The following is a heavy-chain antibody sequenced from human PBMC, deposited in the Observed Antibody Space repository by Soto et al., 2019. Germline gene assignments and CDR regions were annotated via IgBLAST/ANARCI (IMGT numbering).Heavy chain of an antibody. CDR3: AGIVSAEAAHFDS. V-gene: IGHV4-31*03. CDR2: IYYSGRT. Sequence: QVQLQESGPGLVKPSQTLSLTCTVSGASISSGGYWSWIRQHPGKGLEWIGYIYYSGRTYYNPSLDSRVXXSXDXXKNPSPLKLNSVTAADTAVYFCAGIVSAEAAHFDSWGQGTLVTVSS. D-gene: IGHD2-15*01. CDR1: GASISSGGY. J-gene: IGHJ4*02.